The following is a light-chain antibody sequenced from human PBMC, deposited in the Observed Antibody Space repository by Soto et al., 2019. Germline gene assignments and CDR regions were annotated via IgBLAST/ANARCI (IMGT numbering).Light chain of an antibody. CDR3: QQYNNWPIFT. V-gene: IGKV3-15*01. Sequence: EIVMTQSPATLSVSPGERATLSCRASQSVSSNLAWFQQKPGQAPRLLIYGASTRATGLPARFSGSGSGTEFTLTISSLQSEDFAVYYCQQYNNWPIFTFGPGTKVDIK. CDR1: QSVSSN. J-gene: IGKJ3*01. CDR2: GAS.